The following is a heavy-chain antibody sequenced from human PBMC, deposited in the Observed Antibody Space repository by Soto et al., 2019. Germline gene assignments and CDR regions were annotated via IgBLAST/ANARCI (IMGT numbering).Heavy chain of an antibody. Sequence: GGSLRLSCAASGFSFRSYGMNWVRQAPGKGLEWVGLIRYDGSEKYYADSVEGRFTISRDNSKNTLYLQMNSLRVEDTATYFCARDSVSVRPGWFDPWGQGTLVTVSS. J-gene: IGHJ5*02. V-gene: IGHV3-33*01. D-gene: IGHD1-26*01. CDR2: IRYDGSEK. CDR1: GFSFRSYG. CDR3: ARDSVSVRPGWFDP.